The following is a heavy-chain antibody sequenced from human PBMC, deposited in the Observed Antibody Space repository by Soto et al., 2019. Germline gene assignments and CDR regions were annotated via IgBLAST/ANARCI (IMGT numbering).Heavy chain of an antibody. CDR3: IQSRCGGDCLQSYASYYYYGMDV. CDR2: IYWDDDK. CDR1: AFSLSTGGVG. D-gene: IGHD2-21*02. V-gene: IGHV2-5*02. Sequence: KESGPTLVKPTQTLTLTCTFSAFSLSTGGVGVGWIRQPPGKALEWLALIYWDDDKRYSPSLRSRLNITKDTSKNQVVLTMTNMDPVDTATYYCIQSRCGGDCLQSYASYYYYGMDVWGQGTTVTVSS. J-gene: IGHJ6*02.